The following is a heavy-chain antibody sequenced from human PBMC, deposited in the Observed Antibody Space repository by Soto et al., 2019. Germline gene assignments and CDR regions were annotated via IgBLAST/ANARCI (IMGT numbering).Heavy chain of an antibody. CDR1: GGSISSGVYY. CDR2: IYYSGST. J-gene: IGHJ3*02. Sequence: SETLSLTCTVSGGSISSGVYYWSWIRQHPGKGLEWIGYIYYSGSTYYNPSLKSRVTISVDTSKNQFSLKLSSVTAADTAVYYCPSLFIVVVVAAMEGRWDAFDIWGQGTMVTVSS. V-gene: IGHV4-31*03. CDR3: PSLFIVVVVAAMEGRWDAFDI. D-gene: IGHD2-15*01.